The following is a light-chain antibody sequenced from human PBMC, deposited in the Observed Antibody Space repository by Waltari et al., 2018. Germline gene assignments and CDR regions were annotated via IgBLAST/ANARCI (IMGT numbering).Light chain of an antibody. CDR1: QDIIKS. J-gene: IGKJ4*01. CDR2: DAS. CDR3: QQLKSYPLT. Sequence: DIQLTQSPSSLSASVGDRVTITCRASQDIIKSLACLQQKPGKAPKSLISDASTLQSGVPSKFTGSGSGTDFTFTISSLQPEDYGTYYCQQLKSYPLTFGGGTKVEIK. V-gene: IGKV1-16*02.